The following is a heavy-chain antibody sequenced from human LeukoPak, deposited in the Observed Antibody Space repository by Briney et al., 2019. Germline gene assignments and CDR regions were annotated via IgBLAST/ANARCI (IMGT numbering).Heavy chain of an antibody. J-gene: IGHJ4*02. CDR2: IIPILGIA. V-gene: IGHV1-69*04. CDR3: ARVDTAMVIDY. D-gene: IGHD5-18*01. Sequence: SVTVSCKASGGTFSSYAISWVRQAPGQGLEWMGRIIPILGIANYAQKFQGRVTITADKSTSTAYMELSSLRSEDTAVYYCARVDTAMVIDYWGQGTLVTVSS. CDR1: GGTFSSYA.